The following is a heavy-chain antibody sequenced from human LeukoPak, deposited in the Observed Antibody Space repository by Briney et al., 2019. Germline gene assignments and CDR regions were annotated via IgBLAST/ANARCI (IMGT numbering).Heavy chain of an antibody. CDR2: ISSSSYI. D-gene: IGHD5-18*01. V-gene: IGHV3-21*01. CDR1: GFTFSSYS. Sequence: GGSLRLSCAASGFTFSSYSMNWDRQAPGKGLAWASSISSSSYIYYADSVNGRFTISRDNAKNSLSLQMNSLRAEDTAVYYCARDQGLYSYGYGTYPNWFDPWGQGTLVTVSS. CDR3: ARDQGLYSYGYGTYPNWFDP. J-gene: IGHJ5*02.